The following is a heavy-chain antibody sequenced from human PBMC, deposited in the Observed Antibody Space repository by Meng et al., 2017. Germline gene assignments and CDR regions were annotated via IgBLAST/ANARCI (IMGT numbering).Heavy chain of an antibody. J-gene: IGHJ1*01. V-gene: IGHV2-5*02. CDR1: GFSLITSGVG. D-gene: IGHD6-19*01. CDR2: NYWDDDK. Sequence: QLTLMESGPTLVKPTQTLTLTSPFSGFSLITSGVGVGWIRQPPGKALEWLARNYWDDDKRYSPSLRSRLTITKDSSKNQVVLTMTNMDPVDTATYYCAQAYSSGLHLYFQHWGQGTLVTVSS. CDR3: AQAYSSGLHLYFQH.